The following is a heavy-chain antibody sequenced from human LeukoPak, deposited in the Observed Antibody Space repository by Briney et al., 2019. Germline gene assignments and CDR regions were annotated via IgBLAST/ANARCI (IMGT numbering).Heavy chain of an antibody. V-gene: IGHV3-53*01. CDR2: IYSGGST. CDR3: ARDGTPIYSNGWVYMDV. Sequence: GGSLRLSCAASGFTVSSNYMSWVRQAPGKGLEWVSIIYSGGSTHYADSVEGRFTISRDNAKNSLYLQMSNLRGEDTALYYCARDGTPIYSNGWVYMDVWGKGTTVTISS. CDR1: GFTVSSNY. J-gene: IGHJ6*04. D-gene: IGHD6-25*01.